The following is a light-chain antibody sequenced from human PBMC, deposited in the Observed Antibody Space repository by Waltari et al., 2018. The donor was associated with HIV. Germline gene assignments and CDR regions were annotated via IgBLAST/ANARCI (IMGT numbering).Light chain of an antibody. J-gene: IGLJ2*01. CDR2: SNS. Sequence: QSVLTQPPSASGTPGQRVTIHCSGSPSNRGNNSVNWYQQFPGSAPKLLLYSNSQRPLGVPDRFSGSKSGSSASLAISGPQADDEAHYYCASWDDTLGVVFGGGTTLTVL. CDR1: PSNRGNNS. CDR3: ASWDDTLGVV. V-gene: IGLV1-44*01.